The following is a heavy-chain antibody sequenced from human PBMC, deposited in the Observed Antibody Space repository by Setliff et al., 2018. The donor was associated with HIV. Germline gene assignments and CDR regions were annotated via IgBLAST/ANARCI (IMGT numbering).Heavy chain of an antibody. CDR1: GGSINDQY. V-gene: IGHV4-59*11. D-gene: IGHD3-16*01. CDR2: IDYTGSA. Sequence: PSETLSFTCTVPGGSINDQYFSWIRQPPGKGLEWIGSIDYTGSAKHNPSLNSRGTILLDTSKNELSLKLTSVTAADTAVYYCARHNVITYAGLLFDYFYYGMDVWGHGTTVTVSS. CDR3: ARHNVITYAGLLFDYFYYGMDV. J-gene: IGHJ6*02.